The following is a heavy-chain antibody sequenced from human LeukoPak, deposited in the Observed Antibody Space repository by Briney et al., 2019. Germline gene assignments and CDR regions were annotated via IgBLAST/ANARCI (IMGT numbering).Heavy chain of an antibody. J-gene: IGHJ4*02. CDR1: GFSFTSYG. D-gene: IGHD3-10*01. V-gene: IGHV3-30*18. Sequence: PGGSLRLSCAASGFSFTSYGMHWVRQAPGKGLDWVAVISYDGTTQYYADSVKGRFTISRDNSKNTLFLQMNSLRAEDTALYYCVKEARLLWFGEPGDYWGQGTLVTVSS. CDR3: VKEARLLWFGEPGDY. CDR2: ISYDGTTQ.